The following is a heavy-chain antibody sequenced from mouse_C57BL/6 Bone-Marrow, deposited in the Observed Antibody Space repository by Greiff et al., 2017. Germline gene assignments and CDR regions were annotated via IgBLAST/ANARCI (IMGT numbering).Heavy chain of an antibody. Sequence: QVQLKQPGAELVKPGASVKMSCKASGYTFTSYWITWVKQRPGQGLEWIGDIYPGSGSTNYNEKFKSKATLTVDTSSSTAYMQLSSLTSEDSAVYYCASIYYGNYFFDYWGQGTTLTVSS. V-gene: IGHV1-55*01. D-gene: IGHD2-1*01. CDR3: ASIYYGNYFFDY. CDR1: GYTFTSYW. CDR2: IYPGSGST. J-gene: IGHJ2*01.